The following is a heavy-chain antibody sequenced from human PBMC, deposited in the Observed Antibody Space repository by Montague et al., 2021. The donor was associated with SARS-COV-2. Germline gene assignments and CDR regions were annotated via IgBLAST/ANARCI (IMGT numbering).Heavy chain of an antibody. CDR3: ARDCYDYGSGSYQRWFDP. V-gene: IGHV4-38-2*02. Sequence: SETLSLTCTVSGYSISSGYYWGWIRQPPGKGLEWIGSIYHSGSTYYNPSLKSRVTISVDTSKNQFSLKLRSVTAADTAVYYCARDCYDYGSGSYQRWFDPWGQGTLVTVSS. CDR1: GYSISSGYY. CDR2: IYHSGST. J-gene: IGHJ5*02. D-gene: IGHD3-10*01.